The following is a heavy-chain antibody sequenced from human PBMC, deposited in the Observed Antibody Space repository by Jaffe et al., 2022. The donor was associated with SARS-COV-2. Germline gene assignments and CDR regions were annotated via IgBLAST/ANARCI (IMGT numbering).Heavy chain of an antibody. Sequence: QVQLVQSGSELRKPGASVKVSCKTSGYTFSSYDMNWVRQAPGQGLEWMGRINTNTGSPTYAPDFTGRFVFSLDTSVSTAYLQISSLKAEDTAVYYCARARPPMVRGVIWPKYYYMDVWGKGTTVIVSS. CDR1: GYTFSSYD. V-gene: IGHV7-4-1*02. CDR2: INTNTGSP. D-gene: IGHD3-10*01. CDR3: ARARPPMVRGVIWPKYYYMDV. J-gene: IGHJ6*03.